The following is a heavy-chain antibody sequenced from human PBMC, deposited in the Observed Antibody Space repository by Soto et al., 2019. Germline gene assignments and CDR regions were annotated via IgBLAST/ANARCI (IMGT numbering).Heavy chain of an antibody. CDR2: VYYSGST. J-gene: IGHJ6*02. CDR3: ARSGSGSYSPYFYYYGMDV. CDR1: GDSISTYY. V-gene: IGHV4-59*08. Sequence: SETLSLTCTVSGDSISTYYWSWIRQPPGKGLEWIGYVYYSGSTNYNPSLKSRVTISLDTSKNQFSLKLSSVTAADTAVYYCARSGSGSYSPYFYYYGMDVWGQGTTVT. D-gene: IGHD3-10*01.